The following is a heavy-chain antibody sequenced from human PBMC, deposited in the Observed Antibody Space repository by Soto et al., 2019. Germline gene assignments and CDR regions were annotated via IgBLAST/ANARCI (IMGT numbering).Heavy chain of an antibody. Sequence: SETLSLTCTVSGGSISSGNYYWSWIRQPPGKGLEWIGYIYYSGSTYYNPSLKSRVAISVDTSKNQFSLKLSSVTAADTAVYYCARENRGTVTSFDYWGQGTLVTVSS. D-gene: IGHD4-17*01. J-gene: IGHJ4*02. V-gene: IGHV4-30-4*01. CDR2: IYYSGST. CDR1: GGSISSGNYY. CDR3: ARENRGTVTSFDY.